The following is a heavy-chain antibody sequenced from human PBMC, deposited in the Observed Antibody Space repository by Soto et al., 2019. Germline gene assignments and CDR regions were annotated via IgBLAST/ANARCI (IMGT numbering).Heavy chain of an antibody. J-gene: IGHJ3*01. D-gene: IGHD3-9*01. CDR2: IIPIFGKA. CDR3: SRGVEKIFSFTSCHRRLRYFDWLSPGTF. CDR1: GGTFSSYA. Sequence: SVKVSCKASGGTFSSYAISWVRQAPGQGLEWMGGIIPIFGKANYAQKYQGRVTITADESTSTAYMGLSSLRSADTDVYYCSRGVEKIFSFTSCHRRLRYFDWLSPGTFWGQGTMVTVSS. V-gene: IGHV1-69*13.